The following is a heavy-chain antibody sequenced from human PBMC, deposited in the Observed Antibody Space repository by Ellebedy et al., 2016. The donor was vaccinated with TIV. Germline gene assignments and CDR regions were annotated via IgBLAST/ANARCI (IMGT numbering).Heavy chain of an antibody. J-gene: IGHJ4*02. CDR1: GFTVSSNY. V-gene: IGHV3-66*01. Sequence: GGSLRLSCAASGFTVSSNYMSWVRQAPGKGLEWVSVIYSGGSTYYADSVKGRFTISRDNSKNTLYLQMNSLRAEDTAVYYCASDSSSWLPASSDLEYSWGQGTLVTVSS. CDR2: IYSGGST. D-gene: IGHD6-13*01. CDR3: ASDSSSWLPASSDLEYS.